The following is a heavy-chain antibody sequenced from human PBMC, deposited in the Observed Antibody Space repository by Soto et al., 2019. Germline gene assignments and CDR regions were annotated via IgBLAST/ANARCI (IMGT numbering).Heavy chain of an antibody. Sequence: QVQLVQSGAEVKKPGSSVKVSCKTSGGTFSSYAINWVRQAPGQGPEWMGGIIPIFGTPKYAPKFQGRVTITADDSTSTAYMGLTTLTSDDTAVYYCARAIGERRFGGMDVWGQGTTVIVSS. CDR2: IIPIFGTP. D-gene: IGHD3-10*01. CDR1: GGTFSSYA. V-gene: IGHV1-69*01. J-gene: IGHJ6*02. CDR3: ARAIGERRFGGMDV.